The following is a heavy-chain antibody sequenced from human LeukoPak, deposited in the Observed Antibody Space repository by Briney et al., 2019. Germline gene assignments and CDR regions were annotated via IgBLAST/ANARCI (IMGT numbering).Heavy chain of an antibody. J-gene: IGHJ4*02. CDR3: VRDVDYAFDY. V-gene: IGHV3-48*01. CDR1: GFRFDSYP. D-gene: IGHD4-17*01. CDR2: VRTRGDPT. Sequence: GGSLRLSCAASGFRFDSYPMNWVRKPPARGWEWLSNVRTRGDPTSYADSVRGRFTISRDNAKKSLFLQINSLRVEDTAVYFCVRDVDYAFDYWGQGVLVIVSS.